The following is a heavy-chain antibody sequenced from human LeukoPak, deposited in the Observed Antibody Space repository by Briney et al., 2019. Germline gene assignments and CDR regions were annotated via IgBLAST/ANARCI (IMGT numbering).Heavy chain of an antibody. V-gene: IGHV4-59*02. CDR3: ARGGAGPLRD. D-gene: IGHD3-16*01. CDR2: ISNSGGP. J-gene: IGHJ4*02. CDR1: SASVSSYY. Sequence: TSETLSLTCTVSSASVSSYYWSWVRQPPGGGLEWIGYISNSGGPSYNPSFKSRVTFSADTSKNHLSLKLNSVTPADTAVYFCARGGAGPLRDWGQGTLVTVSS.